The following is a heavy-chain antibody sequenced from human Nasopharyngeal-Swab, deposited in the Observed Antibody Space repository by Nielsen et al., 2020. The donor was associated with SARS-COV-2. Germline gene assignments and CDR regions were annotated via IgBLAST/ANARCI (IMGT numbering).Heavy chain of an antibody. D-gene: IGHD6-13*01. V-gene: IGHV3-33*01. CDR3: ARVESSSWYFQH. Sequence: GESLKISCAASGFTFSSYGMHWVRQAPGKGLEWVTVIWYDGSNKYYVDSVKGRFTISRDNAKNSLYLQMNSLRAEDTAVYYCARVESSSWYFQHWGQGTLVTVPS. CDR1: GFTFSSYG. CDR2: IWYDGSNK. J-gene: IGHJ1*01.